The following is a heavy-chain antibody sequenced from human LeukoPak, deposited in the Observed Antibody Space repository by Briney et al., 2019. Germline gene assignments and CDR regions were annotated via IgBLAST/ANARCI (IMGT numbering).Heavy chain of an antibody. Sequence: GGSLRLSCAASGFTFDDYAMHWVRQAPGKGLEWVSGISWNSGSIGYADSVKGRFTISRDNAKNSLYLQMNSLRAEDTALYYCAKEDSTGGFDYWGQGTLVTVSS. CDR3: AKEDSTGGFDY. D-gene: IGHD3-16*01. J-gene: IGHJ4*02. CDR1: GFTFDDYA. CDR2: ISWNSGSI. V-gene: IGHV3-9*01.